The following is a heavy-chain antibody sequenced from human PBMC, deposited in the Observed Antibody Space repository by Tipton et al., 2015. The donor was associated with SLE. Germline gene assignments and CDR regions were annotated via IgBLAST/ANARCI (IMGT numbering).Heavy chain of an antibody. CDR3: ARGADRYYFDY. CDR2: IYPGDSDT. V-gene: IGHV5-51*03. CDR1: GYRFTNYW. J-gene: IGHJ4*02. Sequence: QLVQSGAEVKKPGESLKISCKGSGYRFTNYWIGWVRQMPGKGLEWRGSIYPGDSDTRYSPSFQGPVTVSADKSNSTAYLQWSSLKASDTAMYYCARGADRYYFDYWGQGTLVTVSS.